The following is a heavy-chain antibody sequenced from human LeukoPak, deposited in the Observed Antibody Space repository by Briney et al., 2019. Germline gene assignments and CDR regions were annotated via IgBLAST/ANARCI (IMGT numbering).Heavy chain of an antibody. CDR1: GYSISSGYY. J-gene: IGHJ4*02. Sequence: PSETLSLTCTVSGYSISSGYYWGWIRQPPGKGLEWIGSIYHSGSTYYNPSLKSRVTISVDTSKNQFSLKLSSVTAADTAVYYCARLLYGSGSYSNIFDSWGQGTLVTVSS. CDR3: ARLLYGSGSYSNIFDS. CDR2: IYHSGST. D-gene: IGHD3-10*01. V-gene: IGHV4-38-2*02.